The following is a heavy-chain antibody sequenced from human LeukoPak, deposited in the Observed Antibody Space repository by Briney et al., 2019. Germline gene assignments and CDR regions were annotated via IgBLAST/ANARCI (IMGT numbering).Heavy chain of an antibody. CDR1: GFTFSSYS. D-gene: IGHD6-19*01. CDR2: ISSSSTI. J-gene: IGHJ5*02. CDR3: AKTAVAGTLYNWFDP. V-gene: IGHV3-48*01. Sequence: GGSLRLSCAASGFTFSSYSMNWVRQAPGKGLEWVSYISSSSTIYYADSVKGRFTISRDNSKNTQYLQMNSLRAEDTAVYYCAKTAVAGTLYNWFDPWGQGTLVTVSS.